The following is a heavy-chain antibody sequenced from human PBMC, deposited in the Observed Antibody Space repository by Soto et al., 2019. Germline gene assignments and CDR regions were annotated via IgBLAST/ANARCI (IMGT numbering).Heavy chain of an antibody. CDR1: GYTFTGYY. J-gene: IGHJ4*02. V-gene: IGHV1-2*02. CDR3: ARGPPITIFGVVIYFDY. D-gene: IGHD3-3*01. Sequence: ASVKVSCKASGYTFTGYYMHWVRQAPGQGLEWMGWINPNSGGTNYAQKLQGRVTMTRDTSISTAYMELSRLRSDDTAVYYCARGPPITIFGVVIYFDYWGQGTLVTVSS. CDR2: INPNSGGT.